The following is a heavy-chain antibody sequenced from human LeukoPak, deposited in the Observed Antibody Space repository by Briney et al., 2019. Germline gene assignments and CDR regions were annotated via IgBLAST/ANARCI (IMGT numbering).Heavy chain of an antibody. D-gene: IGHD1-26*01. V-gene: IGHV4-38-2*01. CDR3: AVIDRKPSGGYWTTPTSFDY. CDR1: GYSISSGYY. J-gene: IGHJ4*02. Sequence: SETLSLTCAVSGYSISSGYYWGWIRQPPGKGLERIGSIYHSGSTYYNPSLKSRVTISVDTSKNQFSLEVTSVTAADTAVYYCAVIDRKPSGGYWTTPTSFDYWGQGTLVTVSS. CDR2: IYHSGST.